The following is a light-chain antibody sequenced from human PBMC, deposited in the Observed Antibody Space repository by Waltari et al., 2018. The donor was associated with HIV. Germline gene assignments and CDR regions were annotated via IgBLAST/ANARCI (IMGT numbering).Light chain of an antibody. CDR2: DNN. Sequence: QSVLTQPPSVSAAPGQKFTISCSGSNSTIGNNYVSCYQQLPGTAPKLLIYDNNKRPSGIPDRFSGSKSGTSATLGITGLQTGDEADYYCGSWDSSLSSVVFGGGTKLTVL. V-gene: IGLV1-51*01. CDR3: GSWDSSLSSVV. CDR1: NSTIGNNY. J-gene: IGLJ2*01.